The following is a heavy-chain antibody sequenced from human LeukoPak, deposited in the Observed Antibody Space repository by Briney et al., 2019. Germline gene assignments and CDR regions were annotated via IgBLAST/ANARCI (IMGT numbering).Heavy chain of an antibody. D-gene: IGHD2-2*01. J-gene: IGHJ4*02. CDR3: ARGGARYCSSTSCPLLDY. Sequence: SETLSLTCAVYGGSFSGYYWSWIRQPPGKGLEWIGEINHSGSTNYNPSLKSRVTISVDTSQNQFSLKLSSVTAADTAVYYCARGGARYCSSTSCPLLDYWGQGTLVTVSS. CDR1: GGSFSGYY. V-gene: IGHV4-34*01. CDR2: INHSGST.